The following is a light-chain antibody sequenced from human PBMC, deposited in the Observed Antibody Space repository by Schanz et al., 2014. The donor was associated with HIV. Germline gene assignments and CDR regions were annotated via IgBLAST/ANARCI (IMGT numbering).Light chain of an antibody. CDR2: NND. CDR1: RSTLARTP. J-gene: IGLJ2*01. V-gene: IGLV1-44*01. Sequence: QSLLTQPPSVSGTPGQRVVISCSGSRSTLARTPVDWYQHLAGTAPRLLIRNNDVRPSGVPDRFSGSKSGTSASLVISALQSEDEADYFCATWNIRLNGPVFGGGTKLTVL. CDR3: ATWNIRLNGPV.